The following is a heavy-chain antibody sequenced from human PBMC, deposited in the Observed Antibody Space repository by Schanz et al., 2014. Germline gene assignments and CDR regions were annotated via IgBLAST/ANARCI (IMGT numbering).Heavy chain of an antibody. V-gene: IGHV3-48*01. J-gene: IGHJ4*02. Sequence: EVQLVESGGGLVQPGGSLRLSCAASGFTFSSNSMNWVRQAPGKGLEWISYIGSSSSRIDHADSVKGRFTISRDNAKKSLYLQMNSLRAEDTAEYYCANNWNLDYWGQGTLVTVSS. CDR2: IGSSSSRI. CDR1: GFTFSSNS. D-gene: IGHD1-20*01. CDR3: ANNWNLDY.